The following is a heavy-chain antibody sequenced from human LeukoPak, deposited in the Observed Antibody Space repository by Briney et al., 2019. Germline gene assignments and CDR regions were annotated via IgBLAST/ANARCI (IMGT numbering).Heavy chain of an antibody. Sequence: PGGSLRLSCAASGFTFSSYWTSWVRQAPGKGLEWVANIKQDGSEKYYVDSVKGRFTISRDNSKNSLYLQMNSLRAEDTAVYYCAKPAYSSGWRPNYNWFDPWGQGTLVTVSS. CDR3: AKPAYSSGWRPNYNWFDP. J-gene: IGHJ5*02. CDR1: GFTFSSYW. D-gene: IGHD6-19*01. CDR2: IKQDGSEK. V-gene: IGHV3-7*01.